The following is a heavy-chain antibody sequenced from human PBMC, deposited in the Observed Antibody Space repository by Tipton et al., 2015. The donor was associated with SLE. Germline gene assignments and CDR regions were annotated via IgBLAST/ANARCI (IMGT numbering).Heavy chain of an antibody. CDR2: IYYGGGT. J-gene: IGHJ5*02. V-gene: IGHV4-31*03. CDR3: ARSTDQNWFDP. CDR1: GDSISNGDDY. D-gene: IGHD2-2*01. Sequence: GLVKPSETLSLTCSVYGDSISNGDDYWSWIRQPPGKGLEWIGNIYYGGGTYYNPSLESRVTISLDASKNQFSLKLNSVTAADTAVYYCARSTDQNWFDPWGQGTLVTGSS.